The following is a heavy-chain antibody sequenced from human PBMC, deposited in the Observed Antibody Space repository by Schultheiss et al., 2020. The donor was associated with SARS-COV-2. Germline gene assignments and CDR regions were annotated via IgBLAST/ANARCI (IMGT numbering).Heavy chain of an antibody. Sequence: GGSLRLSCAASGFTFSSYSMNWVRQAPGKGLEWVAVISYDGSNKYYADSVKGRFTISRDNSKNTLYLQMNSLRDEDTAVYYCARENCSGGSCYSDYWGQGTLVTVSS. D-gene: IGHD2-15*01. CDR3: ARENCSGGSCYSDY. CDR2: ISYDGSNK. V-gene: IGHV3-30*03. J-gene: IGHJ4*02. CDR1: GFTFSSYS.